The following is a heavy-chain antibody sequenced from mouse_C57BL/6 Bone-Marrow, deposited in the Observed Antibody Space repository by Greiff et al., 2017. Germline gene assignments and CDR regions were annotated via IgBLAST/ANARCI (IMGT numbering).Heavy chain of an antibody. CDR1: GYTFTSYW. V-gene: IGHV1-55*01. Sequence: QVQLQQPGAELVKPGASVKMSCKASGYTFTSYWITWVKQRPGQGLEWIGDIYPGSGSTNYNEKFKSKATLTVDTSSSTAYMQLSSLTSEDSAVYYGARGGGYDYDGYCDVWGTGTTVTVSS. J-gene: IGHJ1*03. D-gene: IGHD2-4*01. CDR3: ARGGGYDYDGYCDV. CDR2: IYPGSGST.